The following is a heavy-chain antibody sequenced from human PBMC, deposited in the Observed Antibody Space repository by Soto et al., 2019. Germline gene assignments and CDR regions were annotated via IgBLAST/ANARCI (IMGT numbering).Heavy chain of an antibody. CDR3: AREGRLRFLEWLFNWFDP. D-gene: IGHD3-3*01. CDR1: GFTFSSYS. Sequence: GGSLRLSCAASGFTFSSYSMNWVRQAPGKGLEWVSSISSSSSYIYYADSVKGRFTISRDNAKNSLYLQMNSLRAEETAVFYCAREGRLRFLEWLFNWFDPWGKGTLVTVSS. J-gene: IGHJ5*02. CDR2: ISSSSSYI. V-gene: IGHV3-21*01.